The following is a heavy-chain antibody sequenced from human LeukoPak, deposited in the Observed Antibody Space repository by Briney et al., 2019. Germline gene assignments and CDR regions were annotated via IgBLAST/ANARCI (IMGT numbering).Heavy chain of an antibody. J-gene: IGHJ4*02. CDR3: ARSYNTGSYYPFYFDF. D-gene: IGHD3-10*01. CDR1: GGSISSHY. Sequence: PSETLSLTCTVSGGSISSHYWSWIRQPPGKGLEWIGHIYYTGNTNYNPSLMSRVTISVDTSKNHFSLKLNSVTAADTAVYYCARSYNTGSYYPFYFDFWSQGTLVTVSP. V-gene: IGHV4-59*11. CDR2: IYYTGNT.